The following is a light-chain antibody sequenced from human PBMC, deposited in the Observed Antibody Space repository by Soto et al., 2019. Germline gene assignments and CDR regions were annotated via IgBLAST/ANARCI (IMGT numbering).Light chain of an antibody. CDR2: NAS. V-gene: IGKV1-33*01. CDR3: QQYINLII. J-gene: IGKJ5*01. CDR1: KDISNY. Sequence: DIQMNQSPSSLSPSVGDRVTINCQASKDISNYLKWYQQKLGKAPKLLIYNASNLATGFPSRFSGSGSGTYFSFTISSLQLEYFATYYRQQYINLIIFGQGTRLEIK.